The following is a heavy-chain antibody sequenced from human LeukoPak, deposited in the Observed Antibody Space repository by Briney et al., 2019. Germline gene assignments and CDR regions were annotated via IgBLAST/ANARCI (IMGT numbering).Heavy chain of an antibody. V-gene: IGHV1-69*04. CDR2: IIPILGIA. CDR3: ARVCGGDCSDHDAFDI. CDR1: GGTFSSYA. D-gene: IGHD2-21*02. J-gene: IGHJ3*02. Sequence: ASVKVSCKASGGTFSSYAISWVRQAPGQGLEWMGRIIPILGIANYAQKFQGRVTITADKSTSTAYMELSSLRSEDTAVYYCARVCGGDCSDHDAFDIWGQGTMVTVSS.